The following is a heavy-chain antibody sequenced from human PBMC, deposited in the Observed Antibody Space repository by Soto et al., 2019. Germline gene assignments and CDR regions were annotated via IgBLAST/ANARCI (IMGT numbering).Heavy chain of an antibody. J-gene: IGHJ5*02. Sequence: KSSETLSLTCTVSGGSISSSSCYWGWIRQPPGKGLEWIGSIYYSGSTYYNPSLKSRVTISVDTSKNQFSLKLSSVTAADTAVYYCARHRAIVVVAAPLGWFDPWGQGTLVTVSS. CDR2: IYYSGST. D-gene: IGHD2-15*01. CDR1: GGSISSSSCY. V-gene: IGHV4-39*01. CDR3: ARHRAIVVVAAPLGWFDP.